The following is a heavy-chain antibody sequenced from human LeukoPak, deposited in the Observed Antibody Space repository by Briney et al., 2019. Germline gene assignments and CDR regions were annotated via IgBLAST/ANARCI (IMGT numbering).Heavy chain of an antibody. D-gene: IGHD5-12*01. CDR2: IYYSGST. CDR1: GGSISSYY. V-gene: IGHV4-59*01. CDR3: ARTYSGYDRRIYYYYYGMDV. Sequence: SETLSLICAVSGGSISSYYWSWIWQPPGKGLEWIGYIYYSGSTNYNPSLKSRVTISVDTSKNQFSLKLSSVTAADTAVYYSARTYSGYDRRIYYYYYGMDVRGQGTTVTVSS. J-gene: IGHJ6*02.